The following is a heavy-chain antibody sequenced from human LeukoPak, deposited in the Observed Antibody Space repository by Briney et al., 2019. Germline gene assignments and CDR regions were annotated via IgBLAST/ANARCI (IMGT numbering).Heavy chain of an antibody. CDR2: ISYDGSNE. D-gene: IGHD6-6*01. CDR1: GFTFSSYA. Sequence: LSGRSLRLSCAASGFTFSSYAMHWVRQAPGKGLEWVAVISYDGSNEYYADSVKSRFTISRDNSKNTLYLQMNSLRAEDTAVYYCARADKTSSSGRWYFDYWGQGTLVTVSS. J-gene: IGHJ4*02. CDR3: ARADKTSSSGRWYFDY. V-gene: IGHV3-30-3*01.